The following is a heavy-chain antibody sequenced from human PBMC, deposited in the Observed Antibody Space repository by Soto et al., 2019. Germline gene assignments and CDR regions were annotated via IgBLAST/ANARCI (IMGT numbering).Heavy chain of an antibody. CDR2: ISGSGDNT. D-gene: IGHD6-6*01. J-gene: IGHJ4*02. Sequence: PGGSLRLSCAASGFTFRSYAMSWVRQAPGKGLEWVSGISGSGDNTYYADSVKGRFTISRDNSKNTLYLQMNSLRAEDTAVYYCARDGKRGQRPLVPPDYWGQGTPVTVSS. CDR3: ARDGKRGQRPLVPPDY. V-gene: IGHV3-23*01. CDR1: GFTFRSYA.